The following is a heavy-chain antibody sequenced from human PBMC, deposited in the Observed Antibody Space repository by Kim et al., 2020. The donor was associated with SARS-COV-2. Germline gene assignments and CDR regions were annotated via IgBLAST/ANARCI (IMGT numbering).Heavy chain of an antibody. D-gene: IGHD2-21*01. Sequence: GRFTISRYNSKHTLYLQMNSLRAEDTAVYYCARDQPHCGGDCYSYYFDYWGQGTLVTVSS. CDR3: ARDQPHCGGDCYSYYFDY. J-gene: IGHJ4*02. V-gene: IGHV3-30*01.